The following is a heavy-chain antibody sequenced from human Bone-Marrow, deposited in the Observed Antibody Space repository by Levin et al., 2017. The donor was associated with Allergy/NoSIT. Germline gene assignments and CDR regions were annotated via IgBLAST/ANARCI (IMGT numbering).Heavy chain of an antibody. CDR2: ISGNGGSA. V-gene: IGHV3-23*01. CDR3: AKGRAAGRATVTPAYDF. Sequence: GGSLRLSCAASGFTFRSYAMSWVRQAPGKGLEWISAISGNGGSAYYADSVKGRFTISRDNFNNTLYLQMNSLRAEDTALYYCAKGRAAGRATVTPAYDFWGQGTLITVSS. CDR1: GFTFRSYA. D-gene: IGHD4-17*01. J-gene: IGHJ4*02.